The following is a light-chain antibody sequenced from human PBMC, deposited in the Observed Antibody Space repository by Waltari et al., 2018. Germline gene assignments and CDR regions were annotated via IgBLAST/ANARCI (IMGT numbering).Light chain of an antibody. Sequence: DVVMTQSPLSLPVTLGQPASISCRSSQSLVHSDGRTYVNWFQQRPGQSPRRLIYYVSNRDSGVSDRFSGGGSGTDFTLKISRVEAEDVGVYYCMQGTHYPLTFGGGTKVEIK. J-gene: IGKJ4*01. CDR1: QSLVHSDGRTY. CDR2: YVS. V-gene: IGKV2-30*02. CDR3: MQGTHYPLT.